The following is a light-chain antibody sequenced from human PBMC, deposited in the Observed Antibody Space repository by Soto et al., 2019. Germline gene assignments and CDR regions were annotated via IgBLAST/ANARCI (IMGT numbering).Light chain of an antibody. CDR1: QSVSTRY. CDR3: QQYDTSSII. J-gene: IGKJ5*01. Sequence: SPGTLSLSPGERATLSCRGSQSVSTRYLAWYQQKRGQPPRLLIYGASSRASGIPDRFSGSGSGTDFTLTITRLEPEDFALYYCQQYDTSSIIFGQGTRLEIK. V-gene: IGKV3-20*01. CDR2: GAS.